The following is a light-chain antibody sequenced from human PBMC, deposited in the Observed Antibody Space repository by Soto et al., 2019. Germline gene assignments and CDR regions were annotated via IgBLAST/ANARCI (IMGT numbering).Light chain of an antibody. Sequence: DIQMTQSPSTLSASVGDRVTITCRASQSISRWLAWYQQKPGKAPKALIYDASTLRSGVPSRFSGGGSGTEFTLTISSLQPYDFATDYCQQYYTDSTFGHGTRLEI. CDR2: DAS. V-gene: IGKV1-5*01. CDR1: QSISRW. CDR3: QQYYTDST. J-gene: IGKJ5*01.